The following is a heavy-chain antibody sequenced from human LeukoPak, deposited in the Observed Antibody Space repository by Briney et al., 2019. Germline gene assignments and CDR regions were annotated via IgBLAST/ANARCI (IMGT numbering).Heavy chain of an antibody. CDR3: AREKQPDAFDI. J-gene: IGHJ3*02. V-gene: IGHV1-69*05. Sequence: ASVKVSCKASGGTFSSYAISWVRQAPGQGLKWMGRIIPIFGTANYAQKFQGRVTITTDESTSTAYMELSSLRSEDTAVYYCAREKQPDAFDIWGQGTMVTVSS. CDR2: IIPIFGTA. D-gene: IGHD6-13*01. CDR1: GGTFSSYA.